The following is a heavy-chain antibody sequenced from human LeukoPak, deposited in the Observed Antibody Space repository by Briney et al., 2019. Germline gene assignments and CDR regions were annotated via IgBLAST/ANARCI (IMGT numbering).Heavy chain of an antibody. V-gene: IGHV1-2*06. CDR3: AREVQLGGTPFDY. CDR2: INPNSGGT. CDR1: GYTFTGYY. D-gene: IGHD1-26*01. Sequence: GASVKVSCKASGYTFTGYYMHWVRQAPGQGLEWMGRINPNSGGTNYAQKFQGRVTMTRDTSISTAYMELSRLRSDDTAVYYCAREVQLGGTPFDYWGQGTLVTVSS. J-gene: IGHJ4*02.